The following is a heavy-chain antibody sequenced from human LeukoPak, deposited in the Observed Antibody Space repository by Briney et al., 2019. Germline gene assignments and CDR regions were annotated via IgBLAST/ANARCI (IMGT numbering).Heavy chain of an antibody. D-gene: IGHD2-2*01. CDR2: INHSGNT. V-gene: IGHV4-34*01. Sequence: SETLSLTCAVYGGSFSGYYWSWIRQPPGKGLEWIGEINHSGNTNYNPSLKSRVTISVDSSKDQFSLKLSSVTAADTAVYYCARGPYASDAGYWGQGTLVTVSS. J-gene: IGHJ4*02. CDR3: ARGPYASDAGY. CDR1: GGSFSGYY.